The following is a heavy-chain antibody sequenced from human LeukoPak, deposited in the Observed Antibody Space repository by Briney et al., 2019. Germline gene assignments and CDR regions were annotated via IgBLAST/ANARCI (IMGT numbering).Heavy chain of an antibody. D-gene: IGHD4-17*01. J-gene: IGHJ4*02. CDR1: GVSFDDYY. CDR3: TRMTTGHDY. V-gene: IGHV4-34*04. Sequence: SETLSLTCAVSGVSFDDYYWAWVRQTPGKGLEWIGEINHSGYTNVSPSLKSRATLSVDTSRKQFSLNLRSVTVAGAGIYYCTRMTTGHDYWGQGTLVTVSS. CDR2: INHSGYT.